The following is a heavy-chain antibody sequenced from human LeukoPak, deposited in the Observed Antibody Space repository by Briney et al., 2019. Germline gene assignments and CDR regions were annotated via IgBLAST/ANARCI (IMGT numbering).Heavy chain of an antibody. J-gene: IGHJ4*02. CDR2: IKQDGSEK. CDR3: AREDIVVVPGPNDY. V-gene: IGHV3-7*01. Sequence: GGSLRLSCAASGFTFSSYWMSWVRQAPGKGLEWVANIKQDGSEKYYVDSVKGRFTISRDNAKNSLYLQMNSLRAEDTAVYYCAREDIVVVPGPNDYWGQGTLVTVSS. CDR1: GFTFSSYW. D-gene: IGHD2-2*01.